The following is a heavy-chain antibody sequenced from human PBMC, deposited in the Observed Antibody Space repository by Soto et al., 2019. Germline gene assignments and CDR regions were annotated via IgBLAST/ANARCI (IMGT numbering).Heavy chain of an antibody. Sequence: GSLRRACLASGFTFSSYAMHWVRQAPGKGLEWVAVISYDGSNKYYADSVKVRFTISRDNSKNTLYLQMNSLRAEDTAVYYCARDVIAVAGHFDYWGQGTLVTVYS. D-gene: IGHD6-19*01. V-gene: IGHV3-30-3*01. CDR2: ISYDGSNK. J-gene: IGHJ4*02. CDR1: GFTFSSYA. CDR3: ARDVIAVAGHFDY.